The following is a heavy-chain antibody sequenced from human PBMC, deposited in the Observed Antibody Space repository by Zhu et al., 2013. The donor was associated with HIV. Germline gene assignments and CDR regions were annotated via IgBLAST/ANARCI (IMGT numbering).Heavy chain of an antibody. D-gene: IGHD3-22*01. Sequence: QIYLVQSGPEVQKPGASMTLSCRGYGGYSFGANHINWVRQVPGQGLEWMGWIIPIFGSANYAQRFQGRVTITADESTRTAYMELSTLRSEDTAVYYCIRRAFYYDRSWFDPWGQGTLVTVSS. CDR2: IIPIFGSA. J-gene: IGHJ5*02. V-gene: IGHV1-69*13. CDR1: GGYSFGANH. CDR3: IRRAFYYDRSWFDP.